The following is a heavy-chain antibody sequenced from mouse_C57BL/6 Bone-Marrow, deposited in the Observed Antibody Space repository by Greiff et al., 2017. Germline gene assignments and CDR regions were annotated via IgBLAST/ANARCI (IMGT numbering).Heavy chain of an antibody. CDR3: AGFYYGSMWFDY. Sequence: EVQLQQSGAELVRPGASVKLSCTASGFNIKDDYMHWVKQRPEQGLEWIGWIDPENGDTEYASKFQGKATITADTSSNTAYLQLSSLTSEDTAVYYCAGFYYGSMWFDYWGQGTLVTVSA. V-gene: IGHV14-4*01. CDR2: IDPENGDT. CDR1: GFNIKDDY. D-gene: IGHD1-1*01. J-gene: IGHJ3*01.